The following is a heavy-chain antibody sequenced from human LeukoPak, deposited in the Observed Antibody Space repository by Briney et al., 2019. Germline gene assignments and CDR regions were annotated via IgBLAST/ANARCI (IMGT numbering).Heavy chain of an antibody. Sequence: KPSETPSLTCAVYGGSFSGYYWSWIRQPPGKGLEWIGEINHSGSTNYNPSLKSRVTISVDTSKNQFSLKLSSVTAADTAVYYCARTPLERLPFDYWGQGTLVTVSS. V-gene: IGHV4-34*01. CDR3: ARTPLERLPFDY. CDR1: GGSFSGYY. J-gene: IGHJ4*02. CDR2: INHSGST. D-gene: IGHD1-1*01.